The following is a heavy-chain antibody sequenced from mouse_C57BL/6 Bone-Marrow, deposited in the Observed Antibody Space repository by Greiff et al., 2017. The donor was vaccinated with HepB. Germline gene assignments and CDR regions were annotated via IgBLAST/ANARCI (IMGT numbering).Heavy chain of an antibody. J-gene: IGHJ2*01. CDR1: GYTFTSYW. CDR2: IDPSDSYT. CDR3: ARYYYGSSYGGFFDY. Sequence: VQLQQPGAELVRPGTSVKLSCKASGYTFTSYWMHWVKRRPGQGLEWIGVIDPSDSYTNYNQKFKGKATLTVDTSSSTAYMQLSSLTSEDSAVYYCARYYYGSSYGGFFDYWGQGTTLTVSS. D-gene: IGHD1-1*01. V-gene: IGHV1-59*01.